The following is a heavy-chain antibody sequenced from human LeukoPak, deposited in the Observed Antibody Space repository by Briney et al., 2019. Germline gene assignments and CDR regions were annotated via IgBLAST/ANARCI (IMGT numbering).Heavy chain of an antibody. CDR3: ARGRLVLHAFDI. V-gene: IGHV3-48*02. D-gene: IGHD6-19*01. CDR1: GFTFSSYN. Sequence: GGSLRLSCAASGFTFSSYNMNWVRQAPGKGLEWVSYISSGSNAIYYADSVKSRFTISRDNVKNSLYLQVNSLRDEDTAVYYCARGRLVLHAFDIWGQGTMVTVSS. CDR2: ISSGSNAI. J-gene: IGHJ3*02.